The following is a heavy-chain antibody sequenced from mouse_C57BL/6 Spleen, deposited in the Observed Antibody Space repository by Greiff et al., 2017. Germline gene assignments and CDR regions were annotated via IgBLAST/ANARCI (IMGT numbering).Heavy chain of an antibody. CDR1: GYTFTDYN. CDR3: ARSYYDSHFDY. V-gene: IGHV1-22*01. D-gene: IGHD2-4*01. CDR2: INPNNGGT. J-gene: IGHJ2*01. Sequence: VHVKQSGPELVKPGASVKMSCKASGYTFTDYNMHWVKQSHGKSLEWIGYINPNNGGTSYNQKFKGKATLTVNKSSSTAYMELRSLTSEDSAVYYCARSYYDSHFDYWGQGTTLTVSS.